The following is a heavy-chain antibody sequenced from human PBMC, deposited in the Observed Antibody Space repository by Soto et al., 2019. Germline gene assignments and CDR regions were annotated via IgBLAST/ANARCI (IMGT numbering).Heavy chain of an antibody. J-gene: IGHJ6*02. V-gene: IGHV3-23*01. CDR3: AKDLFCSGDSCYHYYYYGMDV. CDR1: GFTFSSYS. Sequence: PGGSLRLSCAASGFTFSSYSMIWVRQAPGKGLEWVSGFSGSGGNTYYADSVKGRFTISRDNSKNTLYLQMNRLRAEDTAVYYCAKDLFCSGDSCYHYYYYGMDVWGQGTTVTVSS. D-gene: IGHD2-15*01. CDR2: FSGSGGNT.